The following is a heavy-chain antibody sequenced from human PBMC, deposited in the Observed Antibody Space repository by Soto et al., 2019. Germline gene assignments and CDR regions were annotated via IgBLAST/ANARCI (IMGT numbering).Heavy chain of an antibody. D-gene: IGHD3-10*01. CDR2: IVVGGGNT. CDR1: GFTFTSSA. V-gene: IGHV1-58*01. CDR3: AADESYSGSDY. Sequence: GASVKVSCKASGFTFTSSAVQWVRQARGQRLEWIGWIVVGGGNTNYAQKFHERVTITRDMSTSTAYMELSSLRAADTAVYYCAADESYSGSDYWGQGTRVSVSS. J-gene: IGHJ4*02.